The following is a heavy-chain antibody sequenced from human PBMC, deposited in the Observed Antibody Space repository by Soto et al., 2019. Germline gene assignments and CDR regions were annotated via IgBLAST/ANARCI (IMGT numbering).Heavy chain of an antibody. V-gene: IGHV1-3*01. J-gene: IGHJ3*02. Sequence: QVQLVQSGAQVKKPGASVKVSCKASGYTFTLYTIHWVRQAPGQRLEWMGWIHAGNGYTKYSQNFQGRVTITRDTSARTVYMEMSSLTSEDTGVFYCARVQYSGNDLKLAFDIRGQGTTVTVSS. D-gene: IGHD5-12*01. CDR3: ARVQYSGNDLKLAFDI. CDR2: IHAGNGYT. CDR1: GYTFTLYT.